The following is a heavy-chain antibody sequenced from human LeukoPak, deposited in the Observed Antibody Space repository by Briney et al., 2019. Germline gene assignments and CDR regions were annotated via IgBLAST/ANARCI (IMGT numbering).Heavy chain of an antibody. CDR3: ARAGPDSSSWGREDY. Sequence: SETLSLTCAVSGGSISSSNWWSWVRQPPGKGLEWIGEIYHSGSTNYNPSLKSRVTISVDKSKNQFSLKLSSVTAADTAVYYCARAGPDSSSWGREDYWGQGTLVTVSS. CDR1: GGSISSSNW. J-gene: IGHJ4*02. CDR2: IYHSGST. D-gene: IGHD6-13*01. V-gene: IGHV4-4*02.